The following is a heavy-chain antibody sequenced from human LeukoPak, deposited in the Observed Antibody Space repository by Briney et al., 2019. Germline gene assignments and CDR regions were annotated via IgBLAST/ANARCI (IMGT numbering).Heavy chain of an antibody. Sequence: GGALRLSCAHSGVTFSSYAMSWVRQAPGEGGEGGSAISGGVAVTYYADSVRGRVTIYKDNIKNTLYVQNNTQRGEDTGGVICGGGSVTYYVHSVQGRFTIYRDNSNNTLSLPINSLPADDTAVLFCPKWSRDPPTLLDLWGKGTTVTVSS. CDR2: ISGGVAVT. CDR1: GVTFSSYA. V-gene: IGHV3-23*01. CDR3: GGGSVTYYVHSVQGRFTIYRDNSNNTLSLPINSLPADDTAVLFCPKWSRDPPTLLDL. J-gene: IGHJ6*04. D-gene: IGHD2-21*01.